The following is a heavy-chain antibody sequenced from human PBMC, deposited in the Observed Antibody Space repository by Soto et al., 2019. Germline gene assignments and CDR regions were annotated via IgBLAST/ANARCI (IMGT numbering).Heavy chain of an antibody. CDR2: IKSKTDGGTT. CDR3: TALLNDYYDSSGYYYASPFDY. CDR1: GFTFSNAW. V-gene: IGHV3-15*01. Sequence: GGSLRLSCAASGFTFSNAWMSWVRQAPGKGLEWVGRIKSKTDGGTTDYAAPVKGRFTISRDDSKNTLYLQMNSLKTEDTAVYYCTALLNDYYDSSGYYYASPFDYWGQGTLVTVS. D-gene: IGHD3-22*01. J-gene: IGHJ4*02.